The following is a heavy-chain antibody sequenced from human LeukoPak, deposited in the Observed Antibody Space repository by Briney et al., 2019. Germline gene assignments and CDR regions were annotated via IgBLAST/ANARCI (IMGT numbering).Heavy chain of an antibody. CDR2: IRSKAYGGTT. V-gene: IGHV3-49*04. Sequence: GGSLRLSCAASGFTFSSYWMSWVRQAPGKGLEWVGFIRSKAYGGTTEYAASVKGRFTISRDDSKSIAYLQMNSLKTEDTAVYYCMAQGDYWGQGTLVTVSS. CDR1: GFTFSSYW. J-gene: IGHJ4*02. CDR3: MAQGDY.